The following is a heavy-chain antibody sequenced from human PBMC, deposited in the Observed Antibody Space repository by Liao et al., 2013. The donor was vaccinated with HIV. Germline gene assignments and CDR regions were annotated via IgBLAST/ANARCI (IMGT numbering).Heavy chain of an antibody. CDR3: ARVGRSSGKLDY. D-gene: IGHD3-22*01. V-gene: IGHV4-39*07. Sequence: QLQLQESGPRLVKPSETLSLTCTVSGGSISSTGYYWGWIRQPPGKGLEWIGSLSYSGSTYYSPSLKSRVTISEDTSKNQFSLRLNSVTAADTAMYYCARVGRSSGKLDYWGQGALVTVSS. CDR1: GGSISSTGYY. J-gene: IGHJ4*02. CDR2: LSYSGST.